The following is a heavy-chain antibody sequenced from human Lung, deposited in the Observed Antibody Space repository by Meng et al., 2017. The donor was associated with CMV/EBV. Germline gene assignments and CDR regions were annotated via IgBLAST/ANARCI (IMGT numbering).Heavy chain of an antibody. CDR3: AREPDYSSGSDVFDI. V-gene: IGHV1-69*05. CDR2: IIPILGTA. D-gene: IGHD6-19*01. CDR1: GGTFSRYA. J-gene: IGHJ3*02. Sequence: SXXVSXKASGGTFSRYAVHWVRQAPGRGLEWVGRIIPILGTANYAQSFQDRVTITTDESTSTAYMELSSLRSEDTAVYYCAREPDYSSGSDVFDIWGQGTTVTVSS.